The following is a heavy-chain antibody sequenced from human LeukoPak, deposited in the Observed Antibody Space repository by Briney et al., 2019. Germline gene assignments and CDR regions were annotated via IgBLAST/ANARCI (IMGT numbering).Heavy chain of an antibody. CDR1: GGTFSYT. J-gene: IGHJ4*02. D-gene: IGHD5-18*01. CDR2: NIPIFGTT. Sequence: ASVKVSCKVSGGTFSYTISWERQAPGQGLEWMGGNIPIFGTTDYAQNFQGRVTFTTDESTSTAYMELSSLRSEDTAVYYCARGAWGYNYGYHNYWGQGTLVTVSS. V-gene: IGHV1-69*05. CDR3: ARGAWGYNYGYHNY.